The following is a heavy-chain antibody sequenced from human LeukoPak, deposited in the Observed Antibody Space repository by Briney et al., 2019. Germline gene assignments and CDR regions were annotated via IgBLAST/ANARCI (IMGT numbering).Heavy chain of an antibody. CDR1: GGSISSSSYY. V-gene: IGHV4-39*07. J-gene: IGHJ5*02. CDR2: IYYSGST. D-gene: IGHD6-19*01. CDR3: ARDDPLDKISSGWGP. Sequence: SETLSLTCTVSGGSISSSSYYWGWIRQPPGKGLEWIGSIYYSGSTYYNPSLKSRVTISVDTSKNQFSLKLSSVTAADTAVYYCARDDPLDKISSGWGPWGQGTLVTVSS.